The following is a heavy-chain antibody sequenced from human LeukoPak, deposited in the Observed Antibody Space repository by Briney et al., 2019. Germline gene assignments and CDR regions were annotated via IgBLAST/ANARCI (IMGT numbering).Heavy chain of an antibody. J-gene: IGHJ1*01. V-gene: IGHV1-18*04. D-gene: IGHD4-17*01. CDR3: ARGMDYGDYVGYFHH. CDR2: ISGYNANT. Sequence: ASVKVSCKASGYTFTSYGISWVRQAPGQGLEWMGWISGYNANTNYAQKFQGRVTMTTDTSTTTAYMELRSLRSDDTAVYYCARGMDYGDYVGYFHHWGQGTLVTVSS. CDR1: GYTFTSYG.